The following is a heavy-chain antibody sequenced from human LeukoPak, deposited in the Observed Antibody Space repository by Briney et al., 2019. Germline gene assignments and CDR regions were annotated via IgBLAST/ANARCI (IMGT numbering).Heavy chain of an antibody. CDR1: GFTFSDYY. CDR2: IRSRSSTT. J-gene: IGHJ4*02. V-gene: IGHV3-11*01. Sequence: GGTLRLSRAASGFTFSDYYMSWVRHAPAQGLEWVSDIRSRSSTTHNGDSVKGRCTNSKHNAKNTRYLQTNSLRTEYCAVYYCTTGRRQLDYWGQGTLVTVSS. CDR3: TTGRRQLDY. D-gene: IGHD6-6*01.